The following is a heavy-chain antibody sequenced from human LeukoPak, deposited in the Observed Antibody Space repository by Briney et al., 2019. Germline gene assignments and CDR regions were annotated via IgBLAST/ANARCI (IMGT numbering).Heavy chain of an antibody. D-gene: IGHD3-22*01. CDR2: ISSSGSTI. CDR3: ARDAAGYYYDSSGYYYLY. CDR1: GFTFSNYS. Sequence: GGSLRLSCAASGFTFSNYSMNWVRQAPGKGLEWVSYISSSGSTIYYADSVKGRFTISRDNAKNSLYLQMNSLRAEDTAVYYCARDAAGYYYDSSGYYYLYWGQGTLVTVSS. J-gene: IGHJ4*02. V-gene: IGHV3-11*01.